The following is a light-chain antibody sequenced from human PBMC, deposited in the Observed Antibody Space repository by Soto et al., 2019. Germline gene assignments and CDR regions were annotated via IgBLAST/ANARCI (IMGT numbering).Light chain of an antibody. CDR1: QTIGTN. CDR2: RAS. V-gene: IGKV1-39*01. J-gene: IGKJ3*01. CDR3: QQTLSAPPFP. Sequence: DIQLTQFPSSLSASVGDRVTVTCRASQTIGTNLVWYLQRPGQAPKLLIYRASTLQGGVSARFGGSGSGTYFTLTISGLQADDFGTYFCQQTLSAPPFPFGPGTHVDIK.